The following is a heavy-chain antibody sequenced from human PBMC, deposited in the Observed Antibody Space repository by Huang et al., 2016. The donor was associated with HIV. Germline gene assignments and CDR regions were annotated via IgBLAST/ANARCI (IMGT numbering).Heavy chain of an antibody. CDR3: ARQLYDNTGFLMGARLHD. V-gene: IGHV1-69*13. CDR2: IIPIFGTA. J-gene: IGHJ4*02. CDR1: GGTFSNYA. D-gene: IGHD3-22*01. Sequence: QVQLVQSGAEVKKVGSSVKVSCKASGGTFSNYAISWVRLAPGNGLDWMGGIIPIFGTANFAQKFQGRGTITADGSTSTAYLELSSLRSEDTAVYFCARQLYDNTGFLMGARLHDWGQGTLVTVSS.